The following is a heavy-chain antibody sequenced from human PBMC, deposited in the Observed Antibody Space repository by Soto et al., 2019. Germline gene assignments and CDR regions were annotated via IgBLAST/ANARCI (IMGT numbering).Heavy chain of an antibody. V-gene: IGHV3-74*01. CDR3: ARGDCVGGTCYSLAGSFYYYMDV. CDR2: INSDGSVS. D-gene: IGHD2-15*01. CDR1: GFAFSNYW. J-gene: IGHJ6*03. Sequence: EVQLVESGGGLVQPGGSLRLSCAVSGFAFSNYWMYWVRQAPGKGLVWVSRINSDGSVSSYADSVKGRLTISRDNVKNTLYLQMDSLRAEDTAVYYCARGDCVGGTCYSLAGSFYYYMDVWGKGTTVTVFS.